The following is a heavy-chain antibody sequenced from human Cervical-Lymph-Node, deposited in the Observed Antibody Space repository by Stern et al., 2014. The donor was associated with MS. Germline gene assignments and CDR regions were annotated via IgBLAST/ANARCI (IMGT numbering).Heavy chain of an antibody. D-gene: IGHD3-10*01. CDR1: GFSFSSYV. J-gene: IGHJ6*02. CDR3: AREYGSGSAYLMNNYYHGMDV. Sequence: QEQLVESGGGVVQPGMSLRLSCAASGFSFSSYVMHWVRQAPGKGLEWVAVVRDDGSNKCYADSVKGRFTISRDNSKNTLYLQMNSLRAEDTAVYYCAREYGSGSAYLMNNYYHGMDVWGQGTTVTVSS. V-gene: IGHV3-33*01. CDR2: VRDDGSNK.